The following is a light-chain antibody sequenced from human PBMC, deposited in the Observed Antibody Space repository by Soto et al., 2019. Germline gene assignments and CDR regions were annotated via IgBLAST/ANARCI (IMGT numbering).Light chain of an antibody. CDR2: NAS. CDR3: QQRSDWPPIT. CDR1: QSVSNY. Sequence: EIVVTQSPATLSLSPGERATLSCRASQSVSNYLAWYQQKPGQAPRLLIYNASNRATGIPARFSGSGSGTDFTLTISSLEPEDFAVYYCQQRSDWPPITFGQGTRLEI. V-gene: IGKV3-11*01. J-gene: IGKJ5*01.